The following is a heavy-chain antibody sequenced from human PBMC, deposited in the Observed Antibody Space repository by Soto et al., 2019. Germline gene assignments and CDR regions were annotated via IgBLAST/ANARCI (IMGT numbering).Heavy chain of an antibody. J-gene: IGHJ4*02. CDR1: GGSFSGYY. V-gene: IGHV4-34*01. Sequence: PSETLSLTCAVYGGSFSGYYWSWIRQPPGKGLEWIGEINHSGSTNYNPSLKSRVTISVDTSKNQFSLKLSSVTAADTAVYYCARGRTIGWYRMGIDYWGQGTLVTVSS. CDR2: INHSGST. CDR3: ARGRTIGWYRMGIDY. D-gene: IGHD6-19*01.